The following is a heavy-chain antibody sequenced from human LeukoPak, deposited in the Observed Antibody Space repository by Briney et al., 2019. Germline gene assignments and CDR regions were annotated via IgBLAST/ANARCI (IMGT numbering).Heavy chain of an antibody. D-gene: IGHD3-10*01. CDR3: AIWFGESYDY. J-gene: IGHJ4*02. CDR1: GGPFSGYY. CDR2: INHSGST. V-gene: IGHV4-34*01. Sequence: SSETLSLTCAVYGGPFSGYYWSWIRQPPGKGLEWIGEINHSGSTNYNPSLKSRVTISVDTSKNQSSLKLSSVTAADTAVYYCAIWFGESYDYWGQGTLVTVSS.